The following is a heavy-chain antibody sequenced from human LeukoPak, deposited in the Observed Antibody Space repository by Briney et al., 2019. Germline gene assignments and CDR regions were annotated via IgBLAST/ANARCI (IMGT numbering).Heavy chain of an antibody. Sequence: GGSLRLFCAASGFTFSSYGKHWVPQAPGKGLEWGAVIWFDGSNKYYADSARGRFTISRDNSKNTLYLQMNSLRAEDTAVYYCARDVSSLDYWGQGTLVTVSS. CDR1: GFTFSSYG. V-gene: IGHV3-33*01. CDR2: IWFDGSNK. J-gene: IGHJ4*02. D-gene: IGHD6-6*01. CDR3: ARDVSSLDY.